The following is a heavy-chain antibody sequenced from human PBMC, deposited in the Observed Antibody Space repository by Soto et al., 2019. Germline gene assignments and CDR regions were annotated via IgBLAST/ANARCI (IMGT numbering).Heavy chain of an antibody. J-gene: IGHJ6*02. D-gene: IGHD2-2*01. CDR2: IKQGGSEK. CDR3: ARDPNIVLVPAALRSYYYYYGMDV. CDR1: GFTFSSYW. Sequence: HPGGSLRLSCAASGFTFSSYWMSWVRQAPGKGLEWVANIKQGGSEKYYVDSVKGRFTISRDNAKNSLYLQMNSLRAEDTAVYYCARDPNIVLVPAALRSYYYYYGMDVWGQGTTVTVSS. V-gene: IGHV3-7*01.